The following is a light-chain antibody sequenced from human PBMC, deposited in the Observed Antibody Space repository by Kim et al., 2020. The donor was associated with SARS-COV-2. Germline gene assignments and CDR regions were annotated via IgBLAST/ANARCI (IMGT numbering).Light chain of an antibody. V-gene: IGLV3-9*01. CDR2: RDS. CDR3: QVWDSSTAV. CDR1: NIGSKN. J-gene: IGLJ1*01. Sequence: SVALGQTARITWGGNNIGSKNVHWYQQKPGQAPVLVIYRDSNRPSGIPERFSGSNSGNTATLTISRDQAGDEADYYCQVWDSSTAVFGTGTKVTVL.